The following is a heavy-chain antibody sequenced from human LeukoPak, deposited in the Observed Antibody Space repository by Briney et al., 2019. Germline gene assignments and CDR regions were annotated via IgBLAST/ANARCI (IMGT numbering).Heavy chain of an antibody. Sequence: HPGGSLRLSCAASGFSVSSRYMSWVRQAPGKGLEYVSVIYSGGSTNYADSVKGRFTISRDISKNTLSLQMNSLTAEDTAVYYCASFANHYESGTMHFDLWGRGTLVTVSS. J-gene: IGHJ2*01. CDR2: IYSGGST. D-gene: IGHD3-10*01. CDR1: GFSVSSRY. V-gene: IGHV3-53*01. CDR3: ASFANHYESGTMHFDL.